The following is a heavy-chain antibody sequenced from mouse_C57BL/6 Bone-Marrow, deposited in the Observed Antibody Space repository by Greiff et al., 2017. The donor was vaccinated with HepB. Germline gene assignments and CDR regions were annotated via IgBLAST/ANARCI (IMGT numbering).Heavy chain of an antibody. CDR2: IDTSDSET. D-gene: IGHD2-5*01. CDR1: GYTFTSYW. CDR3: ARRTHRDDSNYEAFDY. J-gene: IGHJ4*01. Sequence: QVQLQQPGAELVRPGSSVKLSCKASGYTFTSYWMHWVKQRPIHGLEWIGNIDTSDSETHYNQKFKAKAKLTADKSSSTADMQLSSLTTEDSAVCNCARRTHRDDSNYEAFDYWGQGISVTVSS. V-gene: IGHV1-52*01.